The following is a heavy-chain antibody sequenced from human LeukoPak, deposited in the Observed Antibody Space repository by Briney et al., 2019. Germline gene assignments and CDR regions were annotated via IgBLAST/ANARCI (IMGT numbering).Heavy chain of an antibody. CDR2: IRYDGSNK. CDR1: GFTFSSYG. V-gene: IGHV3-30*02. CDR3: ARELRTPYDILGRGNAFDT. D-gene: IGHD3-9*01. Sequence: PGGSLRLSCAASGFTFSSYGMHWVRQAPGKGLEWVAFIRYDGSNKYYADSVKGRFTISRVDAKNSLYLQMNSLRAEDTAVYYCARELRTPYDILGRGNAFDTWGHGTMVTVSS. J-gene: IGHJ3*02.